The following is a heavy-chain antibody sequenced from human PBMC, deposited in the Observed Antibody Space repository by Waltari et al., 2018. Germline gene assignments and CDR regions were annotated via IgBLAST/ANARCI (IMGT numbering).Heavy chain of an antibody. J-gene: IGHJ6*03. CDR2: IYTSGRT. V-gene: IGHV4-4*07. Sequence: QVQLQESGPGLVKPSETLSLTCTVSGGSISSYYWSWIRQPAGKGLEWIGRIYTSGRTNEHPSPKSRVTMSVDTSKNQFSLKLSSVTAADTAVYYCARDLVRGDFLGEGYMDVWGKGTTVTVSS. CDR1: GGSISSYY. CDR3: ARDLVRGDFLGEGYMDV. D-gene: IGHD3-10*01.